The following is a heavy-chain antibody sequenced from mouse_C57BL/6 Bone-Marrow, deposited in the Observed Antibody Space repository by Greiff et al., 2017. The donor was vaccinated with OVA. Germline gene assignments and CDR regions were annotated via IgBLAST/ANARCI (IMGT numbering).Heavy chain of an antibody. Sequence: EVMLEESEGGLVQPGSSMKLSCTASGFTFSDYYMAWVRQVPEKGLEWVANINYDGSSTYYLDSLKSRFIISRDNANINLYMKRSSLKSEDAATYYSAREGSLSMRLRRGDYFDYWGQGTTLTVSS. D-gene: IGHD2-4*01. CDR2: INYDGSST. CDR1: GFTFSDYY. J-gene: IGHJ2*01. V-gene: IGHV5-16*01. CDR3: AREGSLSMRLRRGDYFDY.